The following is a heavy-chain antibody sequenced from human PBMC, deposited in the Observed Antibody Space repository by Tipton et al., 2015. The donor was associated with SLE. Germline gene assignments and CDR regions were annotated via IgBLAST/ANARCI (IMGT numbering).Heavy chain of an antibody. V-gene: IGHV4-34*01. CDR2: INHSGST. D-gene: IGHD1-26*01. J-gene: IGHJ6*03. Sequence: LSLTCAVYGGSFSGYYWSWIRQPPGKGLEWIGEINHSGSTNYNPSLKSRVTISVDTSKNQFSLKLSSVTAADTAVYYCASAQAGATTAYYYYYMDVWGKGTTVTVSS. CDR3: ASAQAGATTAYYYYYMDV. CDR1: GGSFSGYY.